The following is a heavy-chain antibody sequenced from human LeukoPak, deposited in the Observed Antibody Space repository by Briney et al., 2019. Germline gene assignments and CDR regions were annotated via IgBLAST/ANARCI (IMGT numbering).Heavy chain of an antibody. D-gene: IGHD1-1*01. CDR1: GFTFNNHI. J-gene: IGHJ6*03. CDR3: ARDRLLEDRDYHYYYYMDG. CDR2: ISSSSDYI. Sequence: GGSLRLSCAASGFTFNNHIMNWVRQAPGKGLEWVSSISSSSDYIYYADSVKGRFTISRDSAKNSLSLQMNSLRAEDTAVYYCARDRLLEDRDYHYYYYMDGWGIGTTVTVSS. V-gene: IGHV3-21*01.